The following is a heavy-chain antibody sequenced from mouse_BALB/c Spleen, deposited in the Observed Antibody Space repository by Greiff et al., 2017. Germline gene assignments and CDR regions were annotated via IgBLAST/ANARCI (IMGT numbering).Heavy chain of an antibody. CDR1: GDSITSGY. J-gene: IGHJ3*01. Sequence: DVKLQESGPSLVKPSQTLSLTCSVTGDSITSGYWNWIRKFPGNKLEYMGYISYSGSTYYNPSLKSRISITRDTSKNQYYLQLNSVTTEDTATYYCARSGPGNPAWFAYWGQGTLVTVSA. CDR3: ARSGPGNPAWFAY. D-gene: IGHD2-1*01. V-gene: IGHV3-8*02. CDR2: ISYSGST.